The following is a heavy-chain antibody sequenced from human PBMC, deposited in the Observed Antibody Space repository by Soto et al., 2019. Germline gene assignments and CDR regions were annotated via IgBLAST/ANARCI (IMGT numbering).Heavy chain of an antibody. J-gene: IGHJ3*01. CDR3: ATWHLQEHAYDV. CDR1: GLTVSGKKY. D-gene: IGHD4-4*01. V-gene: IGHV3-53*01. CDR2: FYDLDGT. Sequence: GGSLRLSCAVSGLTVSGKKYVAWVHQAPGKGLEWVSGFYDLDGTYYADSLKGRFTTSGDSSRTIVYLQMNGPRPEDTAVYYCATWHLQEHAYDVWGQGTTVTVSS.